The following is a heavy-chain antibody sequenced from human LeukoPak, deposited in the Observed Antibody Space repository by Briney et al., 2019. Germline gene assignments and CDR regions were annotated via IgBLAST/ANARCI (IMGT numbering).Heavy chain of an antibody. CDR3: AKGSRDSRPYYFDF. J-gene: IGHJ4*02. V-gene: IGHV3-23*01. D-gene: IGHD3-10*01. Sequence: GGSLRLSCAASEFTSNNYAMSWVRQAPGKGLEWVSAITGSGGDTYHADSVKGRFTISRDNSKNTLYLQMNSLRGEDMAVYYCAKGSRDSRPYYFDFWGQGTLVTVSS. CDR2: ITGSGGDT. CDR1: EFTSNNYA.